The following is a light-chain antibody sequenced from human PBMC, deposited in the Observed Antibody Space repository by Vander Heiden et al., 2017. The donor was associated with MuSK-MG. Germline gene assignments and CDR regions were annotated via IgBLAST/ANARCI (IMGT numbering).Light chain of an antibody. J-gene: IGLJ2*01. V-gene: IGLV1-44*01. CDR1: SSNVGSNT. CDR2: SNN. Sequence: QSVRPQPPSPPGTPGPRVTISCSGGSSNVGSNTVNWYQQLPGTAPKLLIYSNNQRPSGVPDRFSGSKSGTSASLAISGLQSEDEADYYCAAWDDSLSGLIFGGGTKVTVL. CDR3: AAWDDSLSGLI.